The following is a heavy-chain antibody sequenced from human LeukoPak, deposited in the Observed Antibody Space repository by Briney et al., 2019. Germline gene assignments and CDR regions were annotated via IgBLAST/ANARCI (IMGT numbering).Heavy chain of an antibody. CDR2: INHSGSI. J-gene: IGHJ6*03. V-gene: IGHV4-34*01. CDR1: GGSFSGYY. D-gene: IGHD1-26*01. CDR3: ARGLRWELQNYYYRDV. Sequence: PSETLSLTCAVYGGSFSGYYWSWIRQPPGKGLEWIGEINHSGSINYNPSLKSRVTISVDTSKNQFSLQLSSVTAADTAVYYCARGLRWELQNYYYRDVWGKGTTVTVSS.